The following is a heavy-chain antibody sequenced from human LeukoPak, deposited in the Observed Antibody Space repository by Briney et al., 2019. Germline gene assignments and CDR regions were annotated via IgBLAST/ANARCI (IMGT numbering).Heavy chain of an antibody. V-gene: IGHV4-59*11. CDR2: ISDSGST. Sequence: NPSETLSLTCVVSGGSLSTHHWSWIRQSPGGGLEWIGYISDSGSTNYNPSLKSRVTISVDTSKNQFSLMLSSVTAADTAVYYCARGYDSSAYYPFNYWGQGTLVTVSS. CDR3: ARGYDSSAYYPFNY. D-gene: IGHD3-22*01. J-gene: IGHJ4*02. CDR1: GGSLSTHH.